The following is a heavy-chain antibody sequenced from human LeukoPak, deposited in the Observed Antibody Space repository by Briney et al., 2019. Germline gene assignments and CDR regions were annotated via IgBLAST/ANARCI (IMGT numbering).Heavy chain of an antibody. CDR2: IYYSGST. J-gene: IGHJ4*02. Sequence: PSETLSLTCTVSGGSISSGGYYWRWIRQHPGKGLEWIGYIYYSGSTYYIPSLKSRVTISVDTSKNQFSLKLSSVTAADTAVYYCARELRGGYRLRYFDYWGQGTLVTVSS. CDR3: ARELRGGYRLRYFDY. V-gene: IGHV4-31*03. CDR1: GGSISSGGYY. D-gene: IGHD3-22*01.